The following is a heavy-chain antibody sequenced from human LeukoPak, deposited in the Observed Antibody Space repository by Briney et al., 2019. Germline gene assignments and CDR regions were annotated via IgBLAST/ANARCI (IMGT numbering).Heavy chain of an antibody. J-gene: IGHJ6*04. Sequence: SVKVSCKASGGTFSSYAISWVRQAPGQGLEWMGRIIPIFGTANYAQKFQGRVTITTDESTRTAYMELSSLRSEDTAVYYCAREEGVRGVPSPMDVWGKGTTVTVSS. V-gene: IGHV1-69*05. CDR3: AREEGVRGVPSPMDV. CDR1: GGTFSSYA. D-gene: IGHD3-10*01. CDR2: IIPIFGTA.